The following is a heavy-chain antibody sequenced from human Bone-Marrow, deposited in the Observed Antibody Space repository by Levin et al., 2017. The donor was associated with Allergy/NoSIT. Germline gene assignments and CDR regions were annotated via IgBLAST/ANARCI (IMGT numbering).Heavy chain of an antibody. J-gene: IGHJ4*02. CDR1: GYSISSGYY. Sequence: PSETLSLTCAVSGYSISSGYYWGWIRQPPGKGLEWIGSIYHSGSTYYNPSLKSRVTISVDTSKNQFSLKLSSVTAADTAVYYCASLDSSSELPDYWGQGTLVTVSS. D-gene: IGHD6-6*01. V-gene: IGHV4-38-2*01. CDR2: IYHSGST. CDR3: ASLDSSSELPDY.